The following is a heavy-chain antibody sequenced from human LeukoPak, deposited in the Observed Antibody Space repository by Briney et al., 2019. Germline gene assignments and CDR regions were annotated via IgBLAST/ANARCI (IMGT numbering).Heavy chain of an antibody. D-gene: IGHD6-19*01. J-gene: IGHJ4*02. CDR1: GYTFTSYG. V-gene: IGHV1-18*04. CDR3: TREADPRSASYDY. CDR2: ISAYNGNT. Sequence: ASVKVSCKASGYTFTSYGISWVRQAPGQGLEWMGCISAYNGNTNYAQKLQGRVTMTTDTYTSTAHMELRSLRSDDTAVYYCTREADPRSASYDYWGQGTLVTVSS.